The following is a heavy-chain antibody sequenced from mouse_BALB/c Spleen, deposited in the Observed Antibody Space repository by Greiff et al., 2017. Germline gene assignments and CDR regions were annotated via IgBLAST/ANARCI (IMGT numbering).Heavy chain of an antibody. CDR1: GYAFTNYL. J-gene: IGHJ2*01. Sequence: VKLMESGAELVRPGTSVKVSCKASGYAFTNYLIEWVKQRPGQGLEWIGVINPGSGGTNYNEKFKGKATLTADKSSSTAYMQLSSLTSDDSAVYFCARTGDGYYLYYFDYWGQGTTLTVSS. V-gene: IGHV1-54*01. D-gene: IGHD2-3*01. CDR3: ARTGDGYYLYYFDY. CDR2: INPGSGGT.